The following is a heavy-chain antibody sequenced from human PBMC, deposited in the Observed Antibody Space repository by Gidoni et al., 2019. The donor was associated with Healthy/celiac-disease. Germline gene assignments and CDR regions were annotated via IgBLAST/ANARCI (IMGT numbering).Heavy chain of an antibody. CDR1: GFTFRSYS. CDR2: ISYDGSNK. V-gene: IGHV3-30-3*01. D-gene: IGHD5-18*01. Sequence: QVQLVESGGGVVQPWRSLRLPCAASGFTFRSYSMHWFRQAPGTGLEWVAVISYDGSNKYYADSVKGRFTISRDNSKNTLYLQMNRLRAEDTAVYYCARELGRGYSYGRGWFDPWGQGTLVTVSS. CDR3: ARELGRGYSYGRGWFDP. J-gene: IGHJ5*02.